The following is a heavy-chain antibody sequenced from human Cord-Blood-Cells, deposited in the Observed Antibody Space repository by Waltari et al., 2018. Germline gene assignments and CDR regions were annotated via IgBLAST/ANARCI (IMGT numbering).Heavy chain of an antibody. D-gene: IGHD3-3*01. V-gene: IGHV4-59*01. CDR2: IYYSGST. CDR3: ARAEHDFWSGYYDY. CDR1: GGSISSYY. J-gene: IGHJ4*02. Sequence: QVQLQESGQGLVKPSETLSLTCTVSGGSISSYYCSWIRQPPGKGLEWIGYIYYSGSTNYNPSLKSRVTISVDTSKNQFSLKLSSVTAADTAVYYCARAEHDFWSGYYDYWGQGTLVTVSS.